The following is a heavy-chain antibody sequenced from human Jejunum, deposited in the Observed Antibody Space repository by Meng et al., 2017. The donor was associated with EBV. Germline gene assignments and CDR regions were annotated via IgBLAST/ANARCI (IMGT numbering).Heavy chain of an antibody. CDR2: IYHSGST. J-gene: IGHJ4*02. CDR3: ASIHPSIDS. V-gene: IGHV4-4*02. Sequence: QMQLKESGPGLVKPSGTLSLPCAVSSVSIFSSNWLTWVRQPPGKGLEWIGEIYHSGSTNYNPSLKSRITMSLDKSKNQFSLKLRSVTDADTAVYYCASIHPSIDSWGPGTLVTVSS. CDR1: SVSIFSSNW. D-gene: IGHD2-21*01.